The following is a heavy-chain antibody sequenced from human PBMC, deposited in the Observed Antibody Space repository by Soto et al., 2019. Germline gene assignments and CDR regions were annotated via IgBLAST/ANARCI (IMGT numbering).Heavy chain of an antibody. CDR3: ATLTYCSSASCPNYYYVMDV. CDR1: GFTFTTYS. J-gene: IGHJ6*02. D-gene: IGHD2-2*01. CDR2: IGSSSNYI. V-gene: IGHV3-21*06. Sequence: AGALRLSCAASGFTFTTYSLTWVRQAPGKGLEWVASIGSSSNYIYYADSVKGRFTISRDNAKNSLFLQMNSLRAEDTAVYYCATLTYCSSASCPNYYYVMDVWGQGTTVTVSS.